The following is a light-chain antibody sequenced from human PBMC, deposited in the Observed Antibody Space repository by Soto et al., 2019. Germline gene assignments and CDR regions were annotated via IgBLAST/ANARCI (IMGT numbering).Light chain of an antibody. Sequence: EIVLTQSPATLSLSPGERATLSCRASQSVSSHLAWYQQKPGQAPRLLIYDASNRATGIPARFSGTGSGTDFTLTISSLEPEDFAVYYCQQHSNWPPVTFGQGTKVEIK. CDR1: QSVSSH. J-gene: IGKJ1*01. CDR2: DAS. CDR3: QQHSNWPPVT. V-gene: IGKV3-11*01.